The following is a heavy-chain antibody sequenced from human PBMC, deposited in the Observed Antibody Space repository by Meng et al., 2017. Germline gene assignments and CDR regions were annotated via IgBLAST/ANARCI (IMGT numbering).Heavy chain of an antibody. CDR3: ASLISELGY. Sequence: GESLKISCAASGFTFGDYYMSWIRQAPGKGLEWVSYISSSGSTIYYADSVKGRFTISRDNAKNSLYLQMNSLRAEDTAVYYCASLISELGYWGQGTLVTVSS. CDR1: GFTFGDYY. J-gene: IGHJ4*02. D-gene: IGHD1-26*01. V-gene: IGHV3-11*01. CDR2: ISSSGSTI.